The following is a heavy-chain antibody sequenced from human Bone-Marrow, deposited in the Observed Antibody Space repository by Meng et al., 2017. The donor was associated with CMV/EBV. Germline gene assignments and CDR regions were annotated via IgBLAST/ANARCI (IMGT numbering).Heavy chain of an antibody. Sequence: SETLSLTCTVSGGSISSSSYYWGWIRQPPGKGLEWIGYIYYSGSTNYNPSLKSRVTISVDTSKNQFSLKLSSVTAADTAVYYCARVHIHDSSGSFFDYWGQGTLVTVSS. CDR1: GGSISSSSYY. V-gene: IGHV4-61*05. CDR3: ARVHIHDSSGSFFDY. CDR2: IYYSGST. J-gene: IGHJ4*02. D-gene: IGHD3-22*01.